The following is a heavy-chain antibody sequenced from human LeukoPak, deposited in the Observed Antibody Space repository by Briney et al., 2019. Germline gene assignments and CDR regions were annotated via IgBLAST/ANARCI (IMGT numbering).Heavy chain of an antibody. Sequence: PSETLSLTYTVSGGSISSYYWSWIRQPPGKGLEWIGYIYYSGSTNYNPSLKSRVTISVDTSKNQFSLKLSSVTAADTAVYYCARHCGESGSYCRDWFDPWGQGTLVTVSS. CDR3: ARHCGESGSYCRDWFDP. CDR2: IYYSGST. J-gene: IGHJ5*02. V-gene: IGHV4-59*08. D-gene: IGHD1-26*01. CDR1: GGSISSYY.